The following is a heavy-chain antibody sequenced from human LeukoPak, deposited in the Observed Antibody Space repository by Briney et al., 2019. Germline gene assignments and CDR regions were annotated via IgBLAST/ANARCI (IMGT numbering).Heavy chain of an antibody. CDR1: GFIFDGYA. Sequence: PGRSLRLSCAASGFIFDGYAMHWVRQAPGKGLEWVSGINWNSGTIGYADSVKGRFTISRDNAKNSLYLQMNSLRADDMAFYYCARDRFRYCSGAYCSHFEFWGQGTLVSVSS. D-gene: IGHD2-15*01. J-gene: IGHJ4*02. CDR2: INWNSGTI. V-gene: IGHV3-9*03. CDR3: ARDRFRYCSGAYCSHFEF.